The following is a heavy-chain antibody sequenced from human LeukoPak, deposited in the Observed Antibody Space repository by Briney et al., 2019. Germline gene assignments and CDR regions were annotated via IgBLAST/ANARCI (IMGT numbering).Heavy chain of an antibody. V-gene: IGHV3-21*04. CDR3: AREDCSSTSCYQIDY. CDR1: GFTFCIYS. D-gene: IGHD2-2*01. Sequence: GRSLRLSCAASGFTFCIYSMNWVRQAPGRGLEWVSSISSSSSYTNYADSVKGRFTISRDNAKNSLYLQMNSLRAEDTAVYYCAREDCSSTSCYQIDYWGQGTLVTVSS. J-gene: IGHJ4*02. CDR2: ISSSSSYT.